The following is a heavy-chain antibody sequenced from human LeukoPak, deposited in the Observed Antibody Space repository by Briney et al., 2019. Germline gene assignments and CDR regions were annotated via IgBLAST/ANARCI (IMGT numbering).Heavy chain of an antibody. J-gene: IGHJ4*02. CDR2: IYTSGST. D-gene: IGHD3-22*01. CDR3: ASRSGYYKGGFDY. Sequence: PSETLSLTCTVSGGSISSGSYYWSWIRQPAGKGLAWIGRIYTSGSTNYNPSLKSRVTISVDTSKNQFSLKLSSVTAADTAVYYCASRSGYYKGGFDYWGQGTLVTVSS. CDR1: GGSISSGSYY. V-gene: IGHV4-61*02.